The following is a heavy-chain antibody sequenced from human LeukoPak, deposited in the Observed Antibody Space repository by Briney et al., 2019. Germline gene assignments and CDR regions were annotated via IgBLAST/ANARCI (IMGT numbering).Heavy chain of an antibody. J-gene: IGHJ4*02. CDR2: IYSGGST. V-gene: IGHV3-53*01. CDR3: ARDSHYAFDY. D-gene: IGHD4-17*01. Sequence: GGSLRLSCAASGFTVSSNYMTWVRQAPGKGLEWVSDIYSGGSTYYADSVKGRFTISRDNSKNTLYLQMNSLRAEDTAMYYCARDSHYAFDYWGQGTLVTVSS. CDR1: GFTVSSNY.